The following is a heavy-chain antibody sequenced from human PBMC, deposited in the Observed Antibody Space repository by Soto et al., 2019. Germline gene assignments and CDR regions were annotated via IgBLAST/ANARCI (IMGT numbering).Heavy chain of an antibody. V-gene: IGHV4-4*02. Sequence: QVQLQESGPGLVKPSGTLSLTCAVSGGSISSSNWWSWVRQPPGKGLEWIGEIYHSRSTNYNPSLKSRATTSVAKTKNQCSLKPSSVTAADAAVYCARVWTTVTNWFDPGGQGTLVTVSS. CDR2: IYHSRST. D-gene: IGHD4-17*01. J-gene: IGHJ5*02. CDR1: GGSISSSNW. CDR3: ARVWTTVTNWFDP.